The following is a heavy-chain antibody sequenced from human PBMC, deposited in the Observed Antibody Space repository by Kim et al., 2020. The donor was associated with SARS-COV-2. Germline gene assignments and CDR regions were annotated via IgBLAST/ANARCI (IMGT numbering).Heavy chain of an antibody. Sequence: SETLSLTCTVSGGSISSSSYYWGWIRQPPGKGLEWIGSIYYSGSTYYNPSLKSRVTISVDTSKNQFSLKLSSVTAADTAVYYCARHIAAAGMHFDYWGQGTLVTFSS. J-gene: IGHJ4*02. V-gene: IGHV4-39*01. CDR2: IYYSGST. D-gene: IGHD6-13*01. CDR1: GGSISSSSYY. CDR3: ARHIAAAGMHFDY.